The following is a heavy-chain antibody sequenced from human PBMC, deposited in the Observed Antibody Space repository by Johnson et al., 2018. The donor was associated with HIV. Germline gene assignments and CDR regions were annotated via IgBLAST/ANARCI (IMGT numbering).Heavy chain of an antibody. Sequence: VQLVESGGGVVRPGGSLRLSCAASGFTFDDYAMHWVRQAPGKGLEWVSGISWTRGSIGYADSVKGRFRISRDNAKNSLYLQMNSLRAEDTALYYWAKGLTWELRSHDAFDIWGQGTMVTVSS. CDR1: GFTFDDYA. CDR2: ISWTRGSI. CDR3: AKGLTWELRSHDAFDI. V-gene: IGHV3-9*01. D-gene: IGHD1-26*01. J-gene: IGHJ3*02.